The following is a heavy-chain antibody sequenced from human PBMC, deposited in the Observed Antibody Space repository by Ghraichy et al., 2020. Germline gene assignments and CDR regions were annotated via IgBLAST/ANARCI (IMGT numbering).Heavy chain of an antibody. CDR1: GGSISSSSYY. CDR2: IYYSGST. J-gene: IGHJ4*02. Sequence: SQTLSLTCTVSGGSISSSSYYWGWIRQPPGKGLEWIGSIYYSGSTYYNPSLKSRVTISVDTSKNQFSLKLSSVTAADTAVYYCAVWDNGDYAHYFDYWGQGTLVTVSS. CDR3: AVWDNGDYAHYFDY. V-gene: IGHV4-39*01. D-gene: IGHD4-17*01.